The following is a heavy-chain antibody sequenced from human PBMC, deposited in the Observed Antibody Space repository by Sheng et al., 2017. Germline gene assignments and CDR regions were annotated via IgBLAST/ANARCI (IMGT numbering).Heavy chain of an antibody. J-gene: IGHJ4*02. V-gene: IGHV3-33*01. CDR2: IWYDGSNK. CDR3: ARATERYYFDY. CDR1: GFTFSSYG. Sequence: QVQLVESGGGVVQPGRSLRLSCAASGFTFSSYGMHWVRQAPGKGLEWVAVIWYDGSNKYYADSVKGRFTISRDNSKNTLYLQMNSLRAEDTAVYYCARATERYYFDYWGQGTLVTVSS. D-gene: IGHD1-1*01.